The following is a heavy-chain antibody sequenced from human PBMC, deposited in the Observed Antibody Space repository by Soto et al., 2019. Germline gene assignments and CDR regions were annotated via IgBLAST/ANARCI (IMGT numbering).Heavy chain of an antibody. D-gene: IGHD2-15*01. CDR2: ISAYNGNT. J-gene: IGHJ5*02. CDR3: ARDEAGVDPLYWYDP. CDR1: GYTFTSYG. V-gene: IGHV1-18*01. Sequence: ASVKVSCKASGYTFTSYGISWVRQAPGQGLEWMGWISAYNGNTNYAQKLQGRVTMTTDTSTSTAYMELRSLRSDDTAVYYCARDEAGVDPLYWYDPWGQGTLVTVSS.